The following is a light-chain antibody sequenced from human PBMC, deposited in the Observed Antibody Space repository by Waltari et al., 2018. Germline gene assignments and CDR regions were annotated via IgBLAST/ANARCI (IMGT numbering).Light chain of an antibody. CDR2: GNV. V-gene: IGLV1-40*01. CDR1: SSNTGSGYD. CDR3: QSYDDSLSGWV. Sequence: QSVLTQPPSVSGAPGQRVTISCTGSSSNTGSGYDLPCYQQLPGTAPKLLIYGNVVRPSGVPDRFSASKSGTSASLAITGLQAEDEADYYCQSYDDSLSGWVFGGGTKVTVL. J-gene: IGLJ3*02.